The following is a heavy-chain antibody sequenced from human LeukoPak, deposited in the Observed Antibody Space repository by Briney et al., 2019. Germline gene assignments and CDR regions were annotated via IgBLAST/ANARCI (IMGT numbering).Heavy chain of an antibody. D-gene: IGHD4-17*01. CDR2: IKSKIDGGTP. CDR3: ATDSGHDYGDYRGAFHF. J-gene: IGHJ3*01. Sequence: KSGGSLRLSCAASGFICSDAWMSWVRQAPGKGLEWVGRIKSKIDGGTPDYAAPVKGRFTVSRDDSRNTLYLQMNSLKSDDTAVYYCATDSGHDYGDYRGAFHFWGQGTMVTVSS. CDR1: GFICSDAW. V-gene: IGHV3-15*01.